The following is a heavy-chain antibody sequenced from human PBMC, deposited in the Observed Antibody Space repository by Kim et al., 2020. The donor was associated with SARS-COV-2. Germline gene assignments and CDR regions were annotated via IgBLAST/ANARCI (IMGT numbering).Heavy chain of an antibody. CDR1: GVTFSTYD. V-gene: IGHV3-13*04. CDR3: VATTGPGNSWYSFQH. Sequence: GGSLRLSCAASGVTFSTYDMYWVRQVTGKGLEWVSTLTPAGDTYYPGSVKGRFTISRESATNSLYLQMNSLRPGDTAIYYCVATTGPGNSWYSFQHWGQGTLVTVSS. J-gene: IGHJ4*02. D-gene: IGHD6-13*01. CDR2: LTPAGDT.